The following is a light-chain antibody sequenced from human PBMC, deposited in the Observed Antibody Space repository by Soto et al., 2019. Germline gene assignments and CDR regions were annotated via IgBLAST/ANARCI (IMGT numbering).Light chain of an antibody. CDR3: QQYGSAPYT. CDR1: QTITLNY. Sequence: ENVLTQSPGTLSLFPGEGATLSCRASQTITLNYLAWYQQKPGQAPRLLISGASSRPTGIPDRFSGSGSGTDFTLTISRLEPEDFAVYYCQQYGSAPYTFGQGTKVESK. J-gene: IGKJ2*01. V-gene: IGKV3-20*01. CDR2: GAS.